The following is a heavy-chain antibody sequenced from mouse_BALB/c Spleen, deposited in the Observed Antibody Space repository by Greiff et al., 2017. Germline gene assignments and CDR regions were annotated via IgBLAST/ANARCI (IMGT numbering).Heavy chain of an antibody. CDR1: GYTFSSYW. CDR3: ASEVATRRYIDD. D-gene: IGHD1-1*01. J-gene: IGHJ1*01. Sequence: QVQLQQSGAELMKPGASVKISCKATGYTFSSYWIEWVKQRPGHGLEWIGEILPGSGSTNYNEKFKGKATFTADTSSNTAYMQLSSLTSEDSAVYYCASEVATRRYIDDWGAGTTVTVSS. V-gene: IGHV1-9*01. CDR2: ILPGSGST.